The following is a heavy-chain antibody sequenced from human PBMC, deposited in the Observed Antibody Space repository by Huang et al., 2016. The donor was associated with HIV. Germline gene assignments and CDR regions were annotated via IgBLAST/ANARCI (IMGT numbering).Heavy chain of an antibody. J-gene: IGHJ4*02. CDR2: IYYSGDT. V-gene: IGHV4-39*01. CDR1: GGSITDSNYD. Sequence: QLQLQESGPGLVRPSETLSLICTVSGGSITDSNYDWGWIRQPPGQGLEWIGSIYYSGDTDYNPPLKSRVTMSVDTSKNRFSLDIRSVAVADTTIYYCARHFGSWSGYFDSWGQGTLVPVSS. D-gene: IGHD3-10*01. CDR3: ARHFGSWSGYFDS.